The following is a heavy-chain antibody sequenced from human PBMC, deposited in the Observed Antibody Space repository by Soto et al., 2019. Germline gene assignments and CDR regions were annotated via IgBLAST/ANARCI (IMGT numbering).Heavy chain of an antibody. CDR2: IYYDGST. V-gene: IGHV4-39*01. Sequence: PSETLCLTCTVSGASLRSSNFYWGWVRQPPGKGLESIANIYYDGSTYYNPSLKSGVTISVDTSKNQFSLKLSSVTAADTAVYYCARSRQYYGCELDPWGQGTLVTVSS. CDR1: GASLRSSNFY. CDR3: ARSRQYYGCELDP. D-gene: IGHD3-16*01. J-gene: IGHJ5*02.